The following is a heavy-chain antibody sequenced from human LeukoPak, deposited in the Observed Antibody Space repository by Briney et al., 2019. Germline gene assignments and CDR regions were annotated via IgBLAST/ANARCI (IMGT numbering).Heavy chain of an antibody. CDR1: GYTFNSHD. D-gene: IGHD1-1*01. CDR2: MNPSSGNT. V-gene: IGHV1-8*01. J-gene: IGHJ4*02. Sequence: VASVKVSCKASGYTFNSHDINWVRQATGQGLEWMGWMNPSSGNTGYAQKFQGRVTMTRDTSINTAYLEFYSLRSEDTAVYYCARGYSPTLRTTGNDYWGQGTLVTVSS. CDR3: ARGYSPTLRTTGNDY.